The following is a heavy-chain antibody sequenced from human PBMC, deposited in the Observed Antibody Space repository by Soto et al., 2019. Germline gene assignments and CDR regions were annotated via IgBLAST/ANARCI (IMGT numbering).Heavy chain of an antibody. J-gene: IGHJ5*02. CDR2: INHSGST. CDR1: GGSFSGYY. CDR3: ARQASGYYYGWFDP. D-gene: IGHD3-22*01. V-gene: IGHV4-34*01. Sequence: SETLSLTCAVYGGSFSGYYWTWIRQPPGTGLEWIGEINHSGSTNYNPSLKSRVTISVDTSKNQFSLKLTSVTAADTAVYYCARQASGYYYGWFDPWGQGTLVTVSS.